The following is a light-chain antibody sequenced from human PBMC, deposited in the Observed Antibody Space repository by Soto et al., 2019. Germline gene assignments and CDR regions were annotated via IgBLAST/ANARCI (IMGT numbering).Light chain of an antibody. CDR1: ETVRTN. V-gene: IGKV3-15*01. CDR2: GAS. CDR3: QQYYNWPAYT. J-gene: IGKJ2*01. Sequence: IVMTQSPVTLSVSPGERVTLSCRASETVRTNFSWFQKKPGQTPRLLIFGASTRATGIPTRFTGSGSETEFTLTIDSLQSEDLAVYYCQQYYNWPAYTFGQGTKLEI.